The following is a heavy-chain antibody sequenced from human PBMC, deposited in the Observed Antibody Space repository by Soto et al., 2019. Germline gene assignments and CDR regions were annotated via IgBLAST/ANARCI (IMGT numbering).Heavy chain of an antibody. CDR1: GFTFNNAW. CDR3: LDTGGYSLIH. D-gene: IGHD5-18*01. J-gene: IGHJ4*02. CDR2: ILPNRVGGPT. V-gene: IGHV3-15*01. Sequence: PGGSLRLSCVASGFTFNNAWMTWFRQAPGKGLEWVGRILPNRVGGPTDYAAPVKGRFSISRDDSKDTFYLQMNNLKVDDTAIYYCLDTGGYSLIHWGPGTLVTVSS.